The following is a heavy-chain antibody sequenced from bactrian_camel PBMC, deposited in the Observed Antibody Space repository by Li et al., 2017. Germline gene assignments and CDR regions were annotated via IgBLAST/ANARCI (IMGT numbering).Heavy chain of an antibody. V-gene: IGHV3S53*01. CDR3: ASECRYGWYPPFGEADFRD. CDR1: AYTPANVR. D-gene: IGHD6*01. J-gene: IGHJ6*01. Sequence: HVQLVESGGGSVQAGGSLRLSCASDAYTPANVRMAWFRQAPGKEREGVASLASDGSSIYANSLKGRFSISKDNAKKTLYLQMNDLKPEDTAMYYCASECRYGWYPPFGEADFRDWGQGTQVTVS. CDR2: LASDGSS.